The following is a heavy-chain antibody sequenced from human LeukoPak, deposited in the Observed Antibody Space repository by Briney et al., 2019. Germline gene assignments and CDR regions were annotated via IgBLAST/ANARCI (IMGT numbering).Heavy chain of an antibody. J-gene: IGHJ6*03. CDR1: GFRFSNFG. CDR3: AKRRGLELTYYYHMDV. CDR2: ISYDGSDI. D-gene: IGHD1-7*01. V-gene: IGHV3-30*18. Sequence: GGALRLSCAASGFRFSNFGMHWVRQTPGKGLEWVAVISYDGSDIYYRDSVKGRFTISRDNSKNTLYLQMNSLRADDTAVYYCAKRRGLELTYYYHMDVWGKGTTVTVSS.